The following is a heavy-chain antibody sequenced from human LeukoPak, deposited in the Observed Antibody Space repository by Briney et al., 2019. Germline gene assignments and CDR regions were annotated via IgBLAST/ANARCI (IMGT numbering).Heavy chain of an antibody. CDR2: IYPGDSDT. Sequence: GESLQISCKGSGYSFTSYCLGWVRQMPGKGLEWMGIIYPGDSDTRYSPSSQGQVTISADKSISTAYRQRSSLKASDTAMYYCARHVDGAPLVWGKGTTVTVSS. CDR3: ARHVDGAPLV. V-gene: IGHV5-51*01. CDR1: GYSFTSYC. D-gene: IGHD4/OR15-4a*01. J-gene: IGHJ6*04.